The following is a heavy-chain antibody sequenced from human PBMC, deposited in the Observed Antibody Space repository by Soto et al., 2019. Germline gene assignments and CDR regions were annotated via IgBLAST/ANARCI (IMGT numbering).Heavy chain of an antibody. V-gene: IGHV3-21*01. Sequence: EVQLVESGGGLVKPGGSLRLSCTASGFNFSNYGMNWVRQAPGKGLEWVSSISSSSSYISYADSLKGRFTISRDNAEHSGDLQMNSLGAVDTAVYYCATSDWAITICYVVWFDPWGQGSLVTVSS. CDR2: ISSSSSYI. D-gene: IGHD2-2*01. J-gene: IGHJ5*02. CDR3: ATSDWAITICYVVWFDP. CDR1: GFNFSNYG.